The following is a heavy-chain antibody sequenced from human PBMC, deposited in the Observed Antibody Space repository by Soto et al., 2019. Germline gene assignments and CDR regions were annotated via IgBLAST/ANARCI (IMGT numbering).Heavy chain of an antibody. CDR2: IRSKAYSRTA. D-gene: IGHD1-26*01. CDR1: GFTFGGYG. J-gene: IGHJ4*02. CDR3: ARDRNGWETRATYYDY. V-gene: IGHV3-49*03. Sequence: PGGSLRLSCSPSGFTFGGYGVSWFRHAPGKGLEWIGFIRSKAYSRTAEYAASVRGRFIISRDDSEGIAYLQMNSLQNEDTGVYYCARDRNGWETRATYYDYWGPGTQVTVSS.